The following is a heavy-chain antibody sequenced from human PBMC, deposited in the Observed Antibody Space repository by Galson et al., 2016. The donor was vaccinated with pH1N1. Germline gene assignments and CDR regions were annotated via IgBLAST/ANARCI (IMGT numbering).Heavy chain of an antibody. D-gene: IGHD2-15*01. CDR1: GFIFTNYW. CDR3: VRGRYCSGGSCYSPTAEYFQH. V-gene: IGHV3-74*01. Sequence: SLRLSCAASGFIFTNYWMHWVRQAPGRGLVWVARVNNDGSSTNYADSVKGRFTLSRDNAKNTVFLEMSSLRVEDTGAYYCVRGRYCSGGSCYSPTAEYFQHWGRGTLLTVSS. CDR2: VNNDGSST. J-gene: IGHJ1*01.